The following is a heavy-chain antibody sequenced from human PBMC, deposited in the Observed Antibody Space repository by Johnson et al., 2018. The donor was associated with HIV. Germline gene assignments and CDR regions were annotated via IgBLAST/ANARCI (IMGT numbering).Heavy chain of an antibody. CDR3: ARVSTGGGFDI. D-gene: IGHD2-15*01. J-gene: IGHJ3*02. CDR2: LKSEPDGETT. Sequence: VQLVESGGGVVQPGRSLRLSCAASGFTFSSYAMHWVRQAPGEGLEWLGRLKSEPDGETTDYAAPVKGRFTISTDDSKNTLYLQMNSLGAEDTALYYCARVSTGGGFDIWGLGTMVTVSS. CDR1: GFTFSSYA. V-gene: IGHV3-15*05.